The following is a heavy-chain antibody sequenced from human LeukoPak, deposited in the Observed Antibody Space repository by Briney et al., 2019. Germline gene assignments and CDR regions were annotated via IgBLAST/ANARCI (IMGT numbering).Heavy chain of an antibody. CDR3: ARGGASYYYDSSGYYYDAFDI. D-gene: IGHD3-22*01. CDR1: GGTFRSYA. V-gene: IGHV1-69*13. Sequence: ASVKVSCKASGGTFRSYAINWVRQAPGQGLEWMGGIIPMFGTANHAQKFQGRVTITADESTSTAYMELSSLRSEDTAVYYCARGGASYYYDSSGYYYDAFDIWGQGTMVTVSS. CDR2: IIPMFGTA. J-gene: IGHJ3*02.